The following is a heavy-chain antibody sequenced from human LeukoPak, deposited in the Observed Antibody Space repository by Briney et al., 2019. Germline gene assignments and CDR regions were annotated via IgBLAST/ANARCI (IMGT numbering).Heavy chain of an antibody. V-gene: IGHV4-39*07. CDR1: GGSISSSSYY. CDR3: AKGAGGFSYYNWFDP. CDR2: IYYSGST. D-gene: IGHD5-18*01. J-gene: IGHJ5*02. Sequence: SETLSLTCSVSGGSISSSSYYWGWIRQPPGKGLEWIGSIYYSGSTYYNPSLKSRVTISVDTSKNQFSLKLASVTAADTAIYYCAKGAGGFSYYNWFDPWGQGTLVTVSS.